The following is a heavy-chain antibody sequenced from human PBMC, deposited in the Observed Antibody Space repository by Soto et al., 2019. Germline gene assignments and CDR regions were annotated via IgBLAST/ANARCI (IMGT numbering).Heavy chain of an antibody. CDR1: RFSFSSYA. CDR3: AKEAETSIGYYFDY. J-gene: IGHJ4*02. CDR2: ISGDGGGI. D-gene: IGHD6-6*01. V-gene: IGHV3-23*01. Sequence: GGSLRLSCAASRFSFSSYAMSWVRQGPGKGLEWVSIISGDGGGIYIADSVKGRFTISRDNSKNTLYLQMNSLRAEDTAVYYCAKEAETSIGYYFDYWGQGTLVTVSS.